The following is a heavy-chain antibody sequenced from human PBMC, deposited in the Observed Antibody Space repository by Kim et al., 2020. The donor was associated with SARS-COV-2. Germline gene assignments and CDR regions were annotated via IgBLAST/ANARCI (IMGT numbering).Heavy chain of an antibody. Sequence: GGSLRLSCAASGFTFSSDWMHWVRQAPGKGLVWVSRINNDGSTTFYADSVKGRFTISRDNAKNTLYLQMNSLRAEDTAVYYCARDYYDSSTYSYYFDYWGQGTLVTASS. CDR2: INNDGSTT. J-gene: IGHJ4*02. D-gene: IGHD3-22*01. CDR1: GFTFSSDW. CDR3: ARDYYDSSTYSYYFDY. V-gene: IGHV3-74*01.